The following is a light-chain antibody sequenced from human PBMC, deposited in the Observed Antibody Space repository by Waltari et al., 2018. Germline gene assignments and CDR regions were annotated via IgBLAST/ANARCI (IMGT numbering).Light chain of an antibody. CDR2: DAS. CDR3: HQYSSTPWT. V-gene: IGKV3-11*01. Sequence: EIVLTQSPATLSLSPGERATLSCRASQSVSNYLAWYQQKPGQAPRLLISDASNRATGIPTRFSGSGSGTDFTLTISSLQPEDVAVYYCHQYSSTPWTFGQGTKV. CDR1: QSVSNY. J-gene: IGKJ1*01.